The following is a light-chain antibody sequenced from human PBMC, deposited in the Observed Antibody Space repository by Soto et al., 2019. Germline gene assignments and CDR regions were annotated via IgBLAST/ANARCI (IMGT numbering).Light chain of an antibody. CDR2: EVS. CDR3: SSYAGSNNVV. V-gene: IGLV2-8*01. CDR1: SSDVGGSNY. J-gene: IGLJ2*01. Sequence: QTVVTQPPSASGSPGQSVTISCTGTSSDVGGSNYVSWYQQHPGKAPKIMIYEVSKRPSGVPDRFSGSKSGNTASLTVSGLQAEDEADYYCSSYAGSNNVVFGGGTKLTVL.